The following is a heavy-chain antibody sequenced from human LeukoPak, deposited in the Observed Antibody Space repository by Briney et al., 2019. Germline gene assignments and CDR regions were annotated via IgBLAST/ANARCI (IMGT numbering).Heavy chain of an antibody. Sequence: ASVKVSCKASGYTFTGYYMHWVRQAPGQGLAWMGRINPNSGGTNYAQKFQGRVTMTRDTSISTAYMELSRLRSDDTAVYYCAREYYYDSSGYTPPFDYWGQGTLVTVSS. D-gene: IGHD3-22*01. CDR1: GYTFTGYY. V-gene: IGHV1-2*06. CDR3: AREYYYDSSGYTPPFDY. J-gene: IGHJ4*02. CDR2: INPNSGGT.